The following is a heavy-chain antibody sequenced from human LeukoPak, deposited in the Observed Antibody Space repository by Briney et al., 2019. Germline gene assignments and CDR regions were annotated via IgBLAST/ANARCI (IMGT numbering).Heavy chain of an antibody. Sequence: PGGSLRLSCAASGFTFSSYSMNWVRQAPGKGLEWVSSISSSSSYIYYADSVKGRFTISRDNAKNSLYLQMNSLRAEDTAVYYCARDGRFLEWLSGYYMDVWGKGTTVTVSS. CDR1: GFTFSSYS. V-gene: IGHV3-21*01. J-gene: IGHJ6*03. CDR3: ARDGRFLEWLSGYYMDV. CDR2: ISSSSSYI. D-gene: IGHD3-3*01.